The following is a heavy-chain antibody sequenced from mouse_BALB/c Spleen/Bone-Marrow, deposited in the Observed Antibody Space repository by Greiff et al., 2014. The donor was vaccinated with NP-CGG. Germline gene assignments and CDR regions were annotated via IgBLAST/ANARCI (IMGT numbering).Heavy chain of an antibody. D-gene: IGHD1-1*01. Sequence: EVQLQQSGAEPVKPGASVKLSCTASGFNIKDTYMHWVKQRPEQGLEWIGRIDPANGYTKFDPKFQGKATITADTSSNTAYLQLSSLTSEDTVVYYCARGTTVVSYYAMDYWGQGTSVTVSS. CDR1: GFNIKDTY. J-gene: IGHJ4*01. V-gene: IGHV14-3*02. CDR3: ARGTTVVSYYAMDY. CDR2: IDPANGYT.